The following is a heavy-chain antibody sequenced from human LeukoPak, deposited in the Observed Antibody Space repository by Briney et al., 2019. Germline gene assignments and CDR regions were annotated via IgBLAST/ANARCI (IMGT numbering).Heavy chain of an antibody. Sequence: SETLSLTCAVYGGSFSGYYWSWIRKPPGKGLEWIGEINHSGSTNYNPSLKSRVTISVDTSKNQFSLKLSSVTAADTAVYYCASPYSGYLLDAFDIWGQGTMVTVSS. V-gene: IGHV4-34*01. CDR3: ASPYSGYLLDAFDI. D-gene: IGHD5-12*01. CDR2: INHSGST. CDR1: GGSFSGYY. J-gene: IGHJ3*02.